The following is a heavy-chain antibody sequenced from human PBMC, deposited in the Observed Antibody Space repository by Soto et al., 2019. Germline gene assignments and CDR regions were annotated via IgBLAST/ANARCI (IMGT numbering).Heavy chain of an antibody. D-gene: IGHD3-3*01. V-gene: IGHV3-23*01. CDR2: ISGSGGST. CDR1: GFTFSSYA. J-gene: IGHJ6*03. CDR3: AKPPFSEDDLYYYMDV. Sequence: PGGSLRLSCAASGFTFSSYAMSWVRQAPGKGLEWVSAISGSGGSTYYADSVKGRFTISRDNSKNTLYLQMNSLRAEDTAVYYCAKPPFSEDDLYYYMDVWGKGTTVTVSS.